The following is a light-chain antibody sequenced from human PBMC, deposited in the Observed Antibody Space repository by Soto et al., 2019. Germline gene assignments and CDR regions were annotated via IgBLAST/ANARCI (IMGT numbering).Light chain of an antibody. Sequence: QSALTQPRSVSGSPGQSVTISCTGTSSDVGGYNYVSWYHQHPGKAPKLLIYDVSQRPSGVPDRFSGSKSGNTASLIVSGVQTEDEADYYCCAYAGSYTLLFGGGTKLTVL. J-gene: IGLJ3*02. CDR3: CAYAGSYTLL. V-gene: IGLV2-11*01. CDR1: SSDVGGYNY. CDR2: DVS.